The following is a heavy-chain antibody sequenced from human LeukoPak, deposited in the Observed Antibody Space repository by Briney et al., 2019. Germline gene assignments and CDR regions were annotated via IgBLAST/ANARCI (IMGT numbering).Heavy chain of an antibody. CDR1: GFTFSSHA. J-gene: IGHJ4*02. Sequence: GGSLRLSCAASGFTFSSHAMSWVRQAPGKGLEWVSVIGGSGDSTYYADSVKGRFTISRDNSKNTLYLQVNSLKAEDTAVYYRSWGGSGYYAYWGQGTLVTVSS. V-gene: IGHV3-23*01. CDR2: IGGSGDST. D-gene: IGHD3-3*01. CDR3: SWGGSGYYAY.